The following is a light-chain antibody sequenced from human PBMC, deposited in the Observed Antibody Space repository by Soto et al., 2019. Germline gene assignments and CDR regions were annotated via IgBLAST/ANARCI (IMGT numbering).Light chain of an antibody. J-gene: IGKJ4*02. Sequence: DILLIQSPVTLSSSTGERATLSCRVSQSISSSLAWYQQKPGQAPRLLIFDASNRATGIPVRFSGSGSGTDFTLTISCLEPDDFAIYYCQQHNNLPLTFGGGTRVEI. V-gene: IGKV3-11*01. CDR1: QSISSS. CDR2: DAS. CDR3: QQHNNLPLT.